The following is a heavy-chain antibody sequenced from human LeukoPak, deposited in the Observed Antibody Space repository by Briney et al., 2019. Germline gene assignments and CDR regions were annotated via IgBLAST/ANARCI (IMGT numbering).Heavy chain of an antibody. D-gene: IGHD6-19*01. CDR3: ASVHGLSGWFRFALDY. CDR2: INPSGGST. CDR1: GYTFTSYY. V-gene: IGHV1-46*01. J-gene: IGHJ4*02. Sequence: VASVKVSCKASGYTFTSYYMHWVRQALRQGLEWMGIINPSGGSTSYAQKFQGRVTMTRDTSTSTVYMELSSLRSEDTAVYYCASVHGLSGWFRFALDYWGQGTLVTVSS.